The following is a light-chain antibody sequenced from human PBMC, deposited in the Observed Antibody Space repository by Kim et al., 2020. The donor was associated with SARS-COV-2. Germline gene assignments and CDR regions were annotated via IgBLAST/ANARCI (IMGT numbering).Light chain of an antibody. J-gene: IGKJ4*01. CDR2: AAS. CDR3: LQDYNYALT. Sequence: AIQMTQSPSSLSASVGDRVTITCRASQGIRNDLGWYQQRPGKAPKLLIYAASSLQSGVPSRFSGSGSGTDFTLTISSLQPEDFATYYCLQDYNYALTFGGGTKVDIK. V-gene: IGKV1-6*01. CDR1: QGIRND.